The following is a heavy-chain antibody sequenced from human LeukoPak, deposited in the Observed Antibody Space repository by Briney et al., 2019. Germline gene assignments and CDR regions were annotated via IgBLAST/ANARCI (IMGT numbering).Heavy chain of an antibody. J-gene: IGHJ3*02. CDR1: GGSISSNTYY. D-gene: IGHD4-17*01. Sequence: SETLSLTCTVSGGSISSNTYYWGWIRQPPGKGLEWIGSIYYSGSTYYNPSLKSRVTISVDTSKNQFSLKLSSVTAADTAVYYCARAPRYCGAPPHDAFDIWGQGTMVTVSS. V-gene: IGHV4-39*07. CDR2: IYYSGST. CDR3: ARAPRYCGAPPHDAFDI.